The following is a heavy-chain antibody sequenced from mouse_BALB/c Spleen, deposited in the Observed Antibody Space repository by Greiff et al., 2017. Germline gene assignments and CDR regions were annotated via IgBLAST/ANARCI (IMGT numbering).Heavy chain of an antibody. V-gene: IGHV5-12-2*01. CDR3: AIHGRYDGFAY. D-gene: IGHD2-14*01. CDR1: GFTFSSYT. J-gene: IGHJ3*01. CDR2: ISNGGGST. Sequence: EVMLVESGGGLVQPGGSLKLSCAASGFTFSSYTMSWVRQTPEQRLEWVAYISNGGGSTYYPDTVKGRFTISRDNAKNTLYLQMSSLKSEDTAMYFCAIHGRYDGFAYWGQGTLVTVSA.